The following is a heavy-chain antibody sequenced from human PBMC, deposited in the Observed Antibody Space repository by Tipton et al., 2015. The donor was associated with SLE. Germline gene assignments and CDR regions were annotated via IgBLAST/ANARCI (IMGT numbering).Heavy chain of an antibody. Sequence: QLVQSGGEVRQPGASVKVSCKASGFPFISYGISWVRQAPGQGLEWMGWISVYDGNTKYAQKFQERVTMTTDTSTSTAYMELRSLRSDDTAIYYCARDESGFKDFFDYWGQGTLVTVSS. J-gene: IGHJ4*02. CDR3: ARDESGFKDFFDY. V-gene: IGHV1-18*01. CDR2: ISVYDGNT. D-gene: IGHD5-12*01. CDR1: GFPFISYG.